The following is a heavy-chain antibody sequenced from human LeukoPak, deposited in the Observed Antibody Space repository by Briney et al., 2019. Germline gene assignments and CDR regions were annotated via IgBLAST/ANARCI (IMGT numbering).Heavy chain of an antibody. CDR3: ARSAGRTYSGSYF. CDR2: INSRSSTI. D-gene: IGHD1-26*01. J-gene: IGHJ4*02. V-gene: IGHV3-48*04. CDR1: GFTFSSYA. Sequence: GRSLRLSCAASGFTFSSYAMHWVRQAPGKGLEWVSFINSRSSTIYYADSVKGRFTISRDNAKNSLYLQMNSLRAEDTAVYYCARSAGRTYSGSYFWGQGTLVTVSS.